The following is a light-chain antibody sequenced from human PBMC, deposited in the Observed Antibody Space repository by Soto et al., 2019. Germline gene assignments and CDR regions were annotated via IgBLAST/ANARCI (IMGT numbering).Light chain of an antibody. Sequence: QSALTQPASVSGSPGQSITISCTGTSSDVGGYNYVSWYQQHPGKAPKLVIFDVSDRPSGVSNRFSGSKSGNTASLTSSGLQAEDEADYYCSSYPSSSTRVFGTGTKLTVL. CDR3: SSYPSSSTRV. J-gene: IGLJ1*01. V-gene: IGLV2-14*01. CDR2: DVS. CDR1: SSDVGGYNY.